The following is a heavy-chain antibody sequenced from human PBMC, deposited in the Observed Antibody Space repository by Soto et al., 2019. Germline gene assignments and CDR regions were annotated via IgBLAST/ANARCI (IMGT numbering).Heavy chain of an antibody. V-gene: IGHV2-5*02. CDR2: IYWDDDK. CDR3: AHRVLRTVFGLVTTTAIYFDF. CDR1: GFSLTTSGVG. D-gene: IGHD3-3*01. Sequence: QITLNESGPTQVKPRQTLTLTCTFSGFSLTTSGVGVGWIRQSPGKAPEWLALIYWDDDKRYSPSLKSRLTITKDTSPHQVVLTMADLDPADTATYYCAHRVLRTVFGLVTTTAIYFDFWGQGTPVAVSS. J-gene: IGHJ4*02.